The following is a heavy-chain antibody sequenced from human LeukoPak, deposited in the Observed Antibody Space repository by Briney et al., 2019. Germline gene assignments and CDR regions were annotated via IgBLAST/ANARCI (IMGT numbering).Heavy chain of an antibody. CDR2: IYYSGSP. J-gene: IGHJ4*02. D-gene: IGHD1-26*01. V-gene: IGHV4-39*01. CDR1: GGSISSNSYY. Sequence: PSETLSLTCTVSGGSISSNSYYWGWIRQPPGKGLEWIGSIYYSGSPYYNPSLKSRVTISVDTSKNQFSLKVISVTAADTAVYYYARWRTATTGFDYWGQGTLVTVSS. CDR3: ARWRTATTGFDY.